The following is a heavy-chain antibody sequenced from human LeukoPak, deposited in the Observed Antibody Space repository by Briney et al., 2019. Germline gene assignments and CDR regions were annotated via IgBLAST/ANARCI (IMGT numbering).Heavy chain of an antibody. D-gene: IGHD3-10*01. CDR2: IGTAGDT. Sequence: AGGSLRLSCAASGFTFSSYDMHWVRQATGKGLEWVSAIGTAGDTYYPGSVKGRFTISSENAKNSLYLQMNSLRAGDTAVYYCARGGFYDGSGSYFDYWGQGTLVTVSS. J-gene: IGHJ4*02. V-gene: IGHV3-13*01. CDR3: ARGGFYDGSGSYFDY. CDR1: GFTFSSYD.